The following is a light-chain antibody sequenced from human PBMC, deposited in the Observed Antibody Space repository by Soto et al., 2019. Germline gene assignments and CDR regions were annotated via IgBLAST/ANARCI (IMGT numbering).Light chain of an antibody. V-gene: IGLV2-8*01. Sequence: QSALTQPPSASGSPGQSVTISCTGTSSDISKYNYVSWYQQLPGKAPTLLIYEVNKRPSEVPERFSGSKSANTASLTVSGLRTEDEADYYCSSYAGRNIVIFGGGTKVTVL. CDR1: SSDISKYNY. CDR3: SSYAGRNIVI. CDR2: EVN. J-gene: IGLJ2*01.